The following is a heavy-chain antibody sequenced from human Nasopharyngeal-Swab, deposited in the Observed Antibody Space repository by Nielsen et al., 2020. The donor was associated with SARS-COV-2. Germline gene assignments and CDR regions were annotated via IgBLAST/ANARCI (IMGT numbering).Heavy chain of an antibody. V-gene: IGHV1-8*01. J-gene: IGHJ6*02. CDR1: GYTFTSYD. CDR3: ARGGIAAAGYYYYGMDV. CDR2: MNPNSGNT. Sequence: ASVKVSCKASGYTFTSYDINWVRQATGQGLEWMGWMNPNSGNTGYAQKFQGRVTMTRNTSISTAYMELSSLRSEDTAVYYCARGGIAAAGYYYYGMDVWGQGTTVTVSS. D-gene: IGHD6-13*01.